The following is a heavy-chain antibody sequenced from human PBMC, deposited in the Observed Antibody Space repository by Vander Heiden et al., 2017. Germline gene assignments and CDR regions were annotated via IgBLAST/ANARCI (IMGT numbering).Heavy chain of an antibody. Sequence: QLQLQESGPGLVKPSETLSLSCTVSGGSIRSSSYYWGWLRQPPGKGLEWIGSIYYSGNTYYNPSLKSRVTISVDTSKNLFSLNLSSVTAADTAVYYCARTTSGSYHSPAGYWGQGTLVTVSS. CDR2: IYYSGNT. CDR1: GGSIRSSSYY. D-gene: IGHD1-26*01. V-gene: IGHV4-39*01. J-gene: IGHJ4*02. CDR3: ARTTSGSYHSPAGY.